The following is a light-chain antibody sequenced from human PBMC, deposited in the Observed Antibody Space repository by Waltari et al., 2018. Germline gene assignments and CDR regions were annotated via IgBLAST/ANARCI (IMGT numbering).Light chain of an antibody. CDR1: QSVNSN. CDR2: AGS. CDR3: QQYDSYPPWT. J-gene: IGKJ1*01. V-gene: IGKV3-15*01. Sequence: EIVMTQSPATLSVSPGESVTLSCRASQSVNSNFAWYQQKPDQAPRLLIYAGSVKATGIPARFSGSGSGTEFTLTISSLQSEDFAVYYCQQYDSYPPWTFGQGTKVEI.